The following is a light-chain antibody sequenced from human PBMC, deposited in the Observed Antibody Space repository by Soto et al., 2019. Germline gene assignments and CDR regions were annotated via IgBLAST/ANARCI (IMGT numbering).Light chain of an antibody. CDR2: ASS. J-gene: IGKJ2*01. Sequence: DIQMTQSPSSLSASVGDRVTITCRASQRINNYLNWYQQKPGKAPELLIYASSSLQTGVPSRLSGSGSGTDFILTISGLQPEDCATYYCQQSYKTPYTFGQGTKLEIK. V-gene: IGKV1-39*01. CDR1: QRINNY. CDR3: QQSYKTPYT.